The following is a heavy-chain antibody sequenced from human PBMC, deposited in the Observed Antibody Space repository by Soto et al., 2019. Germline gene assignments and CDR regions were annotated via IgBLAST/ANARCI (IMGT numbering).Heavy chain of an antibody. D-gene: IGHD6-19*01. Sequence: QLQLQESGPGVVKPSETLSLICTVSGGSISSRTYYWGWIRQPPGKGLEWIGSIFDSGSTYYNPFFRSRVTISADTSKNQFSLRLRYVTAADPAVYYCARGKEWLGNDHWGQGALVTVSS. V-gene: IGHV4-39*01. CDR2: IFDSGST. CDR3: ARGKEWLGNDH. CDR1: GGSISSRTYY. J-gene: IGHJ4*02.